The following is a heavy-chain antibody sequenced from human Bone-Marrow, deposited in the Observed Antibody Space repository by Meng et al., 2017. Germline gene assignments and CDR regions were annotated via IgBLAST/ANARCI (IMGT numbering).Heavy chain of an antibody. CDR1: GFTFDDYA. CDR3: AKGSGYFSEYFQH. CDR2: ISWNSGSI. J-gene: IGHJ1*01. V-gene: IGHV3-9*01. D-gene: IGHD3-22*01. Sequence: SLKISCAASGFTFDDYAMHWVRQAPGKGLEWVSGISWNSGSIGYADSVKGRFTISRDNAKNSLYLQMNSLRAEDTALYYCAKGSGYFSEYFQHWGQGTLVTVSS.